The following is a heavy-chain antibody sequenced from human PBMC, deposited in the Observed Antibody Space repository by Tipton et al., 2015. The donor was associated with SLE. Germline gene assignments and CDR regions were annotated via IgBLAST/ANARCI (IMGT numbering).Heavy chain of an antibody. D-gene: IGHD6-13*01. V-gene: IGHV3-30*02. Sequence: SLRLSCAASGFTFSSYGMHWVRQAPGKGLEWVAFIRYDGSNKYYADSVKGRFTISRDNSKNTLYLQMNSLRAEDTAVYYCAKAKVVAAAGLFDYWGQGTLVTVSS. CDR2: IRYDGSNK. CDR3: AKAKVVAAAGLFDY. J-gene: IGHJ4*02. CDR1: GFTFSSYG.